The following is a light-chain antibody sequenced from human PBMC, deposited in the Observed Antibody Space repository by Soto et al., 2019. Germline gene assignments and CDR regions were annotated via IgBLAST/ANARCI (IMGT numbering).Light chain of an antibody. V-gene: IGLV1-40*01. CDR1: SSNIGAGYD. Sequence: QSVLTQPPSVSGAPGQRVTISCTGSSSNIGAGYDVHWYQQLPGTAAKLLISGNSNRPSGVPDRFSGSKSGTSASLAITGLHAEDEADYYCQSHDSSLSGSVFGGGTKLPVL. J-gene: IGLJ3*02. CDR2: GNS. CDR3: QSHDSSLSGSV.